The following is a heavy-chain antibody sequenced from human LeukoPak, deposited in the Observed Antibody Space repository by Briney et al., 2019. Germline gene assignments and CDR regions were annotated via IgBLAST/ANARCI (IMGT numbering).Heavy chain of an antibody. CDR3: ARDIVVVPAAQLPDY. CDR2: ISAYNGNT. D-gene: IGHD2-2*01. J-gene: IGHJ4*02. CDR1: GYTFTSYG. Sequence: GASVKVSCKASGYTFTSYGISWVRQAPGQGLEWVGWISAYNGNTNYAQKLQGRVTMTTDTSTSTAYMELRSLRSDDTAVYYCARDIVVVPAAQLPDYWGQGTLVTVSS. V-gene: IGHV1-18*01.